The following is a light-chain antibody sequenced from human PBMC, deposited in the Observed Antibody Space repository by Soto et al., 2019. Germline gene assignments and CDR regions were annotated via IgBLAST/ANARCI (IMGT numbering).Light chain of an antibody. V-gene: IGKV3D-11*01. CDR3: QQRSNWHPDT. CDR1: QGVSSY. Sequence: EIVLTQSPATLSLSPGAIATLSCRASQGVSSYFAWYQQNPGQASRLLIYDASNRATGIPARFSGSGPGTDYTLTISSLEPEDVAVYDCQQRSNWHPDTCGGGTKVEIK. J-gene: IGKJ4*01. CDR2: DAS.